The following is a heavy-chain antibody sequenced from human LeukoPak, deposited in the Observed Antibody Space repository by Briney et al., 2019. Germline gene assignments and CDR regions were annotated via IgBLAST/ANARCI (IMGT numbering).Heavy chain of an antibody. CDR3: ARAPGWNSGSSGYSDY. CDR2: ISGSGGST. Sequence: RSGGSLRLSCAASGFTFSSYAMSWVRQAPGKGLEWVSAISGSGGSTYYADSVKGRFTISRDNSKNTLYLQMNSLRAEDTAVYYCARAPGWNSGSSGYSDYWGQGTLVTVSS. V-gene: IGHV3-23*01. J-gene: IGHJ4*02. CDR1: GFTFSSYA. D-gene: IGHD3-22*01.